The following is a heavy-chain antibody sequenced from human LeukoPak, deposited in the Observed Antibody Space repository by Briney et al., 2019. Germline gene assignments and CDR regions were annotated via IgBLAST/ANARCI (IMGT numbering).Heavy chain of an antibody. CDR1: GGSISSYY. Sequence: SETLSLTCTVSGGSISSYYWSWIRQPPGKGLEWIGYIYYSGITNYNPSLKSRVTISVDTSKNQFSLKLSSVTAADTAVYYCARENRLGVTYYFDYWGQGTLVTVSS. CDR3: ARENRLGVTYYFDY. V-gene: IGHV4-59*12. D-gene: IGHD2-21*02. CDR2: IYYSGIT. J-gene: IGHJ4*02.